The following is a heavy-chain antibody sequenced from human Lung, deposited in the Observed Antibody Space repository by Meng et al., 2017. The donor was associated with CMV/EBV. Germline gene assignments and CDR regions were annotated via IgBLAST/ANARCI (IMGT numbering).Heavy chain of an antibody. Sequence: AVDGGSFSGYYWSWVRQPPGKGLEWIGERNHSGSTNYNPSLKSRVTISVDTSKNQFSLKLSSVTAADTAVYYCTLLSLYYYYGMDVWGQGTTVTVSS. J-gene: IGHJ6*02. D-gene: IGHD3-10*01. CDR3: TLLSLYYYYGMDV. V-gene: IGHV4-34*01. CDR2: RNHSGST. CDR1: GGSFSGYY.